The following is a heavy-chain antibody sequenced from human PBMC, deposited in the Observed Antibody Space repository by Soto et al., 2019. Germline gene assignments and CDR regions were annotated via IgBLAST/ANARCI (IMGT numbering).Heavy chain of an antibody. J-gene: IGHJ5*02. Sequence: SETLSLTSPVSGGSISSGRYYWSWIRQHPGKGLEWIGYIYYIGSIYYNPSLKSRVTISVDRSKNQFSLKLSSVTAADTAVYYCARFQSSGWYGNWFDPWGQGTLVTVSS. CDR3: ARFQSSGWYGNWFDP. D-gene: IGHD6-19*01. CDR1: GGSISSGRYY. V-gene: IGHV4-31*03. CDR2: IYYIGSI.